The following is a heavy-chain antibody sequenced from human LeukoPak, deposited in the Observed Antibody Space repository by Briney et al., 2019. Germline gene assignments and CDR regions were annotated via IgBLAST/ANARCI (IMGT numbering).Heavy chain of an antibody. CDR2: IIPILGIA. CDR3: ARVQTYCSSTSCAADY. J-gene: IGHJ4*02. V-gene: IGHV1-69*04. D-gene: IGHD2-2*01. CDR1: GGTFSSYA. Sequence: ASVKVSCKASGGTFSSYAISWVRQAPGQGLEWMGRIIPILGIANYAQKLQGRVTLTTDTSTSTAYMELRSLRSDDTAVYYCARVQTYCSSTSCAADYWGQGTLVTVSS.